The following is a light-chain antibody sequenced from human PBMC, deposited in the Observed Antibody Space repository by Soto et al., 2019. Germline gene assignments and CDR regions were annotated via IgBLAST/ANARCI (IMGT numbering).Light chain of an antibody. Sequence: VMTQSPAILSLSPGERATLSCRASESINSNLAWYQQKPGQAPRLLMFRASTRATGFPARFSGSGSGTEFNLTISSLQSEDFAVYYCQQYNSWPRATFGGGT. CDR2: RAS. V-gene: IGKV3-15*01. J-gene: IGKJ4*01. CDR3: QQYNSWPRAT. CDR1: ESINSN.